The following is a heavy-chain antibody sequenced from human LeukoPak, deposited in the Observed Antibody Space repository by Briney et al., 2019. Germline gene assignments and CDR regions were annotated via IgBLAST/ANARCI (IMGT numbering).Heavy chain of an antibody. Sequence: GGPLSPSCAASGSTFSNAWMTWVRQPPGKGLEWVGRLKSKSDGGTTDYAAPVKGRFTISRDDSNTTLYLKMNSLKTEDTAVYYCTTGKYGEYYFDNCGQGNLISVSS. CDR1: GSTFSNAW. CDR2: LKSKSDGGTT. D-gene: IGHD4-17*01. V-gene: IGHV3-15*01. CDR3: TTGKYGEYYFDN. J-gene: IGHJ4*02.